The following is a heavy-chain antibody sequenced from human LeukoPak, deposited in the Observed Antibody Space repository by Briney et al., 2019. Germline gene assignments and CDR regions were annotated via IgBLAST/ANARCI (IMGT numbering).Heavy chain of an antibody. CDR3: ARAGTTVTSAEYFQH. D-gene: IGHD4-11*01. Sequence: SETLSLTCTVSGGSISSYYWSWIRQPPGKGLEWIGYIYYSGSTNYNPSLKSRVTISVDTSKNQFSLRLSSVTAADTAVYYCARAGTTVTSAEYFQHWGQGTLVTVSS. J-gene: IGHJ1*01. V-gene: IGHV4-59*01. CDR2: IYYSGST. CDR1: GGSISSYY.